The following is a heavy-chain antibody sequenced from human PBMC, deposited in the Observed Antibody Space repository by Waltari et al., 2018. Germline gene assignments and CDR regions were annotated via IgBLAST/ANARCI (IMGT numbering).Heavy chain of an antibody. J-gene: IGHJ6*02. V-gene: IGHV4-59*01. CDR1: GGSIGLYY. D-gene: IGHD3-10*01. CDR2: IDYSGNT. CDR3: ARFLHYYGSGSGMDV. Sequence: QVQLQESGPGLLKPSETLSLSCIVSGGSIGLYYWTWIRQPPGKGLEWIGYIDYSGNTKDNHAHKRRVTMTRKTSISTAYMELSSLRSEDTAVYYCARFLHYYGSGSGMDVWGQGTTVTVSS.